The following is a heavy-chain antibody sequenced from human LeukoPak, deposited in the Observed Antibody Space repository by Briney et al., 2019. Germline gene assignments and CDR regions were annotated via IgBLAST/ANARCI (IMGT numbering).Heavy chain of an antibody. J-gene: IGHJ4*02. CDR1: GFAFSGYA. D-gene: IGHD1-26*01. CDR2: IGARGDVT. Sequence: GSLRLSCTVSGFAFSGYAMSWVRQAPGKGPEWVSSIGARGDVTYSADSVKGRFTISRDNSKRTLFLQMNSLRAEDTAVYYCAKVHYTASFPGSFPGRNYFDSWGQGSLVTVSS. V-gene: IGHV3-23*01. CDR3: AKVHYTASFPGSFPGRNYFDS.